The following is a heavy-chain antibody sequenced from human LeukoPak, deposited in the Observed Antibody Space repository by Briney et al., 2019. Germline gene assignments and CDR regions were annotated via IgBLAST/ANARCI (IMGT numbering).Heavy chain of an antibody. D-gene: IGHD2-2*01. CDR2: INPNSGGT. Sequence: ASVKVSCKASGYTFTGYYMHWVRQAPGQGLEWMGWINPNSGGTNYAQKFQGRVTMTRDTSISTAYMELSRLRSDDTAVYYCARDPPPKAVTAAVSYFDYWGQGTLVTVSS. J-gene: IGHJ4*02. V-gene: IGHV1-2*02. CDR3: ARDPPPKAVTAAVSYFDY. CDR1: GYTFTGYY.